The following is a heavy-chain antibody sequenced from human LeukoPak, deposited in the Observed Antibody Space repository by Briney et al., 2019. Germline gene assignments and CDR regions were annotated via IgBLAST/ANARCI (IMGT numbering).Heavy chain of an antibody. D-gene: IGHD4-23*01. J-gene: IGHJ4*02. Sequence: KPGGSPRLSCAASGFTFSSYSMNWVRQAPGKGLEWVSSISSSSSYIYYADSVKGRFTISRDNAKNSLYLQMNSLRAEDTAVYYCAIQKYGGNSGYFDYWGQGTLVTVSS. CDR1: GFTFSSYS. CDR2: ISSSSSYI. V-gene: IGHV3-21*01. CDR3: AIQKYGGNSGYFDY.